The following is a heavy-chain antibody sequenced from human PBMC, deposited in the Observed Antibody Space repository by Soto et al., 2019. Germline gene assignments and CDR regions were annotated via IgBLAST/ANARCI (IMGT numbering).Heavy chain of an antibody. J-gene: IGHJ4*02. D-gene: IGHD2-15*01. Sequence: PGGSLRLSCAASGFTFSDYWMHWVRQAPGKGLEWVSRIKRDGSTTNYADSVKGRFTISRDNSKNTLYLQMNSLRAEDTAVYYCAKQRIYRQLPFDYWGQGTLVTVSS. CDR1: GFTFSDYW. CDR3: AKQRIYRQLPFDY. V-gene: IGHV3-74*01. CDR2: IKRDGSTT.